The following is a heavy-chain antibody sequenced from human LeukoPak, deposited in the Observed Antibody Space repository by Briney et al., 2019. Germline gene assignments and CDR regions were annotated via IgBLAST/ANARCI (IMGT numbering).Heavy chain of an antibody. V-gene: IGHV3-23*01. CDR1: GFTFSSYA. D-gene: IGHD3-22*01. Sequence: GGSLRLSCAASGFTFSSYAMSWVRQAPGKGLEWVSAISGTNSNTYYADSVKGRFTVSRDNSKNTLYLQMNSLRAEDTAVYYCAKVTTYYYDTDAFDIWGQGTMVTVSS. CDR3: AKVTTYYYDTDAFDI. CDR2: ISGTNSNT. J-gene: IGHJ3*02.